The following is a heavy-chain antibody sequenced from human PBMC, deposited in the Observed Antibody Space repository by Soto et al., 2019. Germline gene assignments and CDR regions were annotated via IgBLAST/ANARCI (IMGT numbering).Heavy chain of an antibody. CDR3: SREIRPIGRYFYGMDV. J-gene: IGHJ6*02. CDR1: GYTFTSYG. V-gene: IGHV1-18*01. CDR2: ISAYNGNT. Sequence: QVQLVQSGAEVKKPGASVKVSCKASGYTFTSYGISWVRQAPGQGLEWMGWISAYNGNTNYAQNLQGRVTMTTDKSTSTAYMELRSLRSDDTAVYYCSREIRPIGRYFYGMDVWGQGTTVTVSS.